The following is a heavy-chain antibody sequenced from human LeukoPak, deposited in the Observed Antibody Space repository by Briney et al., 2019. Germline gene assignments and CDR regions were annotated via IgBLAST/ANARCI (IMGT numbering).Heavy chain of an antibody. Sequence: GGSLRLSCAASGFTFSSYAMNWVRQAPGKGLEWVSAVRGSDAGTSYADSVKGRFTISRDNSKNTLYLQMSSLRAEDTAVYYCAKNRGGSYYSGSDYWGQGTLVTVSS. D-gene: IGHD1-26*01. CDR3: AKNRGGSYYSGSDY. CDR2: VRGSDAGT. V-gene: IGHV3-23*01. J-gene: IGHJ4*02. CDR1: GFTFSSYA.